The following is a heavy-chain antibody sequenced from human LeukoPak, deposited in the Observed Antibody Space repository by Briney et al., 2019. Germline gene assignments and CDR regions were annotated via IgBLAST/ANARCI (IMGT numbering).Heavy chain of an antibody. CDR2: IKQDGSEK. V-gene: IGHV3-7*03. J-gene: IGHJ1*01. CDR3: AKGNEYFQH. Sequence: GGSLRLSCAASGFTFSSYWMSWVRQAPGKGLEWVANIKQDGSEKYYVDSVEGRFTISRDNSNNALYLHMSSLRVEDTALYYCAKGNEYFQHWGLGSLVTVSS. CDR1: GFTFSSYW.